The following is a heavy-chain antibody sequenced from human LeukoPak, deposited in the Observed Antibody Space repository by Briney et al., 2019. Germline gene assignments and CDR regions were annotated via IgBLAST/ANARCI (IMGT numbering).Heavy chain of an antibody. D-gene: IGHD6-6*01. CDR2: IISISGSP. CDR3: AGDFQAARLHMFEF. V-gene: IGHV1-69*05. Sequence: SVKVSCKVSAGTFSDSTLSWVRQVPGQGLEWMGGIISISGSPNYAQRFQGRVTFTTDEFTSTAYMELRSLTSEDTAVYYCAGDFQAARLHMFEFWGQGSLVTVSS. J-gene: IGHJ4*02. CDR1: AGTFSDST.